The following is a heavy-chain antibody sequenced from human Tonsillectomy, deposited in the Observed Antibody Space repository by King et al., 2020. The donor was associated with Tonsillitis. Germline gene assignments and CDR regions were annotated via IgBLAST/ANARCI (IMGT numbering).Heavy chain of an antibody. D-gene: IGHD2-15*01. CDR3: ARGPGYCSGGSCYLIDF. Sequence: QLVQSGAEVKKSGSSVKVSRKASGGTFSSYSINWVRQAPGQGLEWMGGIIPIFGTANYVQTFQGRVTITADESTSTVYMEVSSLRYEDTAVYYCARGPGYCSGGSCYLIDFWGQGTLVTVSS. V-gene: IGHV1-69*12. CDR1: GGTFSSYS. J-gene: IGHJ4*02. CDR2: IIPIFGTA.